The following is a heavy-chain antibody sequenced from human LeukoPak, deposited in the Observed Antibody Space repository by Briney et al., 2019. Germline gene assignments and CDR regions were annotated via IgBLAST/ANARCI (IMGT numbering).Heavy chain of an antibody. J-gene: IGHJ5*02. V-gene: IGHV3-23*01. CDR3: AKVRWELLMGKWFDP. D-gene: IGHD1-26*01. CDR1: GFTFSSYA. Sequence: GGSLRLSCAASGFTFSSYAMSWVRQAPGKGLEWVSAISGSGGTYYADSVKGRFTISRDNSKNTLYLQMNSLRAEDTAVYYCAKVRWELLMGKWFDPWGQGTLVTVSS. CDR2: ISGSGGT.